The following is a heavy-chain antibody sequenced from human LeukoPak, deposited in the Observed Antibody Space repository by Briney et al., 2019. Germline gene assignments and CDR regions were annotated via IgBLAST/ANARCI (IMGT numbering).Heavy chain of an antibody. CDR3: ARRLGTYFDY. V-gene: IGHV4-4*09. D-gene: IGHD1-26*01. Sequence: PSETLSLTCTVSGGSISAYYWNWIRQPPGKGLEWIGYIYSNGSPNYNPSLKSRVTISVDTSRNQFSLRLSSMTAADTAVYYCARRLGTYFDYWGQGALVTVSS. CDR1: GGSISAYY. J-gene: IGHJ4*02. CDR2: IYSNGSP.